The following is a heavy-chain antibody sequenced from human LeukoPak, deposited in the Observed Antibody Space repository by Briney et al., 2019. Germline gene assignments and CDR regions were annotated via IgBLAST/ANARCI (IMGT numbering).Heavy chain of an antibody. D-gene: IGHD3/OR15-3a*01. CDR3: ARGSTRYGLAYFDY. CDR1: GFTFSSYD. CDR2: IGTAGDA. Sequence: GGSLRLSCAASGFTFSSYDMHWVRQATGKGLEWVSAIGTAGDAYYPGSVKGRFTISRENAKNSLYLQMNSLRAGDTAVYYCARGSTRYGLAYFDYWGQGILVTVSS. J-gene: IGHJ4*02. V-gene: IGHV3-13*01.